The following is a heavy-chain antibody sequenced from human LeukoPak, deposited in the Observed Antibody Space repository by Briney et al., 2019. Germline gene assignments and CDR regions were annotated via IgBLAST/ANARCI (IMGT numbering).Heavy chain of an antibody. V-gene: IGHV3-30*02. CDR2: IRYDGSNK. CDR1: GFTFSSYV. CDR3: AKEEEQWLPIDY. D-gene: IGHD6-19*01. J-gene: IGHJ4*02. Sequence: PGGSLRLSCAASGFTFSSYVMHWVRQAPGKGLEWVAIIRYDGSNKYYADSVKGRFTISRDNSKNTLYLQMNSLRAEDTAVYYCAKEEEQWLPIDYWGQGTLVTVSS.